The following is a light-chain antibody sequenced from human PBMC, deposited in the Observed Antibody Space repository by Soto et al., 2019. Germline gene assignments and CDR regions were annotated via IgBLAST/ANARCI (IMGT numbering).Light chain of an antibody. Sequence: LTQSLTALSLNPRQLSTLSFRASQSVSGYLAGYQQKPGQAPRRLIYDASKRATDIPARFSGSGSGTDFTLTISSLEPEDFGVYHCQQYHNWWTFGQGTRPAI. CDR1: QSVSGY. V-gene: IGKV3-11*01. J-gene: IGKJ5*01. CDR2: DAS. CDR3: QQYHNWWT.